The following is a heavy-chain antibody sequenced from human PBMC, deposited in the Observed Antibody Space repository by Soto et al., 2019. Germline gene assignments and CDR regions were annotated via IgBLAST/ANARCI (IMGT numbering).Heavy chain of an antibody. CDR3: AKAFTVTPYYFDF. J-gene: IGHJ4*02. CDR1: GFIFSNYA. CDR2: VTTSGAGT. Sequence: GGSLRLSCAASGFIFSNYAMSWVRQAPGKGLEWVSSVTTSGAGTYYADSVEGRFTISRDNSKNTLYLQMSSLRADDTAVYYCAKAFTVTPYYFDFWGQGTLVTVSS. V-gene: IGHV3-23*01. D-gene: IGHD4-17*01.